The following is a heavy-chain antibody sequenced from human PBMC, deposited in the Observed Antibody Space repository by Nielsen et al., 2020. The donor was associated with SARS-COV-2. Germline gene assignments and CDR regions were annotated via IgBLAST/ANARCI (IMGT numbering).Heavy chain of an antibody. D-gene: IGHD3-22*01. Sequence: GGSLRLSCAASGFTFSNYWMSWVRQAPGKGLEWVANIKQDGSEKYYVDSVKGRFTISRDNAKNSLYLQMNSLRAEDTAVYYCARAPITMIVVVNAFDIWGQGTMVTVSS. V-gene: IGHV3-7*05. J-gene: IGHJ3*02. CDR1: GFTFSNYW. CDR2: IKQDGSEK. CDR3: ARAPITMIVVVNAFDI.